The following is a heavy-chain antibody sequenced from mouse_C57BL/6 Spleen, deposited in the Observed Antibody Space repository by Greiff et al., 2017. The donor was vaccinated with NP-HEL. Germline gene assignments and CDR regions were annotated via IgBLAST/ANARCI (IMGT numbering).Heavy chain of an antibody. D-gene: IGHD1-1*01. J-gene: IGHJ4*01. V-gene: IGHV1-82*01. CDR1: GYAFSSSW. CDR3: ARSATVASMDY. Sequence: QVQLQQSGPELVKPGASVKISCKASGYAFSSSWMNWVKQRPGKGLEWIGRIYPGDGDTNYNGKFKGKATLTADKSSSTAYMQLSSLTSEDSAVYFCARSATVASMDYWGQGTSVTVSS. CDR2: IYPGDGDT.